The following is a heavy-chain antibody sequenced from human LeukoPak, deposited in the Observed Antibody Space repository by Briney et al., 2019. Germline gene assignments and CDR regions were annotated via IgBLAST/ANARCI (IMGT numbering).Heavy chain of an antibody. CDR1: GFTFNNCE. D-gene: IGHD1-14*01. CDR2: VGIAGDT. CDR3: AREGRMGTADAFDV. Sequence: GGSLRLSCAASGFTFNNCEMHWVRQTAGKGPEWVSAVGIAGDTFYAGSVKGRFSISRDNAESSLFLQMNSLRAGDTAVYYCAREGRMGTADAFDVWGQGTMVTVSS. J-gene: IGHJ3*01. V-gene: IGHV3-13*01.